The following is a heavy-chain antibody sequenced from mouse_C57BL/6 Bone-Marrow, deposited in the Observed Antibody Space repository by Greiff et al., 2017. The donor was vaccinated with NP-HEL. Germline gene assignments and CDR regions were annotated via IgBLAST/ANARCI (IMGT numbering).Heavy chain of an antibody. D-gene: IGHD1-1*01. CDR2: IHPNSGST. J-gene: IGHJ4*01. CDR1: GYTFTSYW. CDR3: ARSSSYYGSSPYYAMDY. Sequence: QVQLQQPGAELVKPGASVKLSCKASGYTFTSYWMHWVKQRPGQGLEWIGVIHPNSGSTNYNEKFKSKATLTVDKSSSTAYMQLSSLTSEDSAVYYCARSSSYYGSSPYYAMDYWGQGTSVTVSS. V-gene: IGHV1-64*01.